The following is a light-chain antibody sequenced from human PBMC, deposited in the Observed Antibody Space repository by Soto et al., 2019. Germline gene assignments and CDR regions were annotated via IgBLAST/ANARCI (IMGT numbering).Light chain of an antibody. J-gene: IGKJ5*01. CDR1: QSFRGL. V-gene: IGKV3-11*01. CDR2: DAY. CDR3: QQRHMWPIT. Sequence: EVVLTHAPVTLSLSPGERAHLSCRASQSFRGLLAWYQQKPGQAPRLLIYDAYNRATGIPPRFSGSGSGTDFTLTISSLEPEDSAVYYCQQRHMWPITFGQGTRLEIK.